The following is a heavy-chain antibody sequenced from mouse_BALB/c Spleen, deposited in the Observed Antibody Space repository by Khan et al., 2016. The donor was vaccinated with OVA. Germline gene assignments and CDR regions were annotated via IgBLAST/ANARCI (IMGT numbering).Heavy chain of an antibody. CDR3: ARDYWDVFAY. V-gene: IGHV14-3*02. CDR1: GFNIKDTY. D-gene: IGHD4-1*01. J-gene: IGHJ3*01. Sequence: EVELVESGAELVKPGASVKLSCTASGFNIKDTYMHWVKQRPEQGLEWIGRIDPANGNTKYDPKFQGKATITDDTSSNTAYLQLSSLTSEDTAVYYCARDYWDVFAYWGQGTLVTVSA. CDR2: IDPANGNT.